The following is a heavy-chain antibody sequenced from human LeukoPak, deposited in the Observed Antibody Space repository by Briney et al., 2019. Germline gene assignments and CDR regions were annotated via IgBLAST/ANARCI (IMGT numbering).Heavy chain of an antibody. CDR1: GFTFSSYS. V-gene: IGHV3-48*04. J-gene: IGHJ6*03. CDR2: ISGSSSTI. D-gene: IGHD2-15*01. Sequence: GGSLRLSCAASGFTFSSYSMNWVRQAPGKGLDWLSYISGSSSTIYYADSVKGRFTISRDNAKNSQYLQMNSLRAEDTAVYYCARESLGYCSGSTCYYFYMDFWGKGTTVTVSS. CDR3: ARESLGYCSGSTCYYFYMDF.